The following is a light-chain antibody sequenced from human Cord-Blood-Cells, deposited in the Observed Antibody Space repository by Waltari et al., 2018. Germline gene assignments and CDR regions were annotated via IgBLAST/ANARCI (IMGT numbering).Light chain of an antibody. Sequence: DIQMTQSPSSLSASVGDRVTITCRASQSISSYLNWYQQKPGKAPKLLIYAASSLQSVVPSRFSGSGSGTDFTLPISSLQPEDFATYYCQQSYSTPFTFGPGTKVDIK. J-gene: IGKJ3*01. CDR1: QSISSY. CDR2: AAS. V-gene: IGKV1-39*01. CDR3: QQSYSTPFT.